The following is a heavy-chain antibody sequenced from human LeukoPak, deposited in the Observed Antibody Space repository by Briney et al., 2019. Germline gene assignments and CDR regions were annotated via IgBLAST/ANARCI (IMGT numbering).Heavy chain of an antibody. V-gene: IGHV6-1*01. CDR3: SRVSDSSGWFDY. CDR1: GDSVSSDRAA. Sequence: PSQTLSLTCAISGDSVSSDRAAWNWIRQSPSRGLEWLGRTYYRSKWYNDYAIFVKSRLTLNADTSKNQVSLQLNSVTPEDSAVYYCSRVSDSSGWFDYWGQGTLVTVSS. J-gene: IGHJ4*02. CDR2: TYYRSKWYN. D-gene: IGHD6-19*01.